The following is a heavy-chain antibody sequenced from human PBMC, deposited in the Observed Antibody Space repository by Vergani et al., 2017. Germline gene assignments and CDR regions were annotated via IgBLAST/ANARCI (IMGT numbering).Heavy chain of an antibody. D-gene: IGHD1-1*01. Sequence: EVELVQSGPEMRKPGESLKIPCKGSEYSFGNYWIGWVHQMPGKGLEWMGIIYPADSDTRYSPSLQGQVTISADKSISTAFLQWDSLKASDTALYYCARHTTYTDSWGQGTLVTVSS. CDR1: EYSFGNYW. V-gene: IGHV5-51*07. CDR3: ARHTTYTDS. J-gene: IGHJ4*02. CDR2: IYPADSDT.